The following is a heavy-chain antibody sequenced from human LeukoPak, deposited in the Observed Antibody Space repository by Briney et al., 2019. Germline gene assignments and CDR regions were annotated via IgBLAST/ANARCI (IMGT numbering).Heavy chain of an antibody. D-gene: IGHD3-10*01. V-gene: IGHV4-34*01. CDR3: ARGKRVWFGELMTSFSYFYIDV. CDR1: GGSFSDYL. CDR2: INQGGRT. J-gene: IGHJ6*03. Sequence: PSETLSLTCAVNGGSFSDYLWTWIRQPPGKGLEWIGEINQGGRTNFNPSLKSRVTISADRSKYHFSLTLRSVTAADTAVYYCARGKRVWFGELMTSFSYFYIDVWDRGTTVIVSS.